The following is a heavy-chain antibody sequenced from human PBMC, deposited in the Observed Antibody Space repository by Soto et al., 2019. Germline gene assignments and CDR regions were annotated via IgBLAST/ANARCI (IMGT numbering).Heavy chain of an antibody. V-gene: IGHV4-39*01. J-gene: IGHJ4*02. D-gene: IGHD2-2*01. CDR2: IYYSGST. CDR3: ARRIHLGYCISTSCAGFDY. CDR1: GGSISSSSYY. Sequence: QLQLQESGPGLVKPSETLSLTCTVSGGSISSSSYYWGWIRQPPGKGLEWIGSIYYSGSTYYNPSLKSRVTISVDTSKNQFSLKLSSVTAADTAVYYCARRIHLGYCISTSCAGFDYWGQGTLVTVSS.